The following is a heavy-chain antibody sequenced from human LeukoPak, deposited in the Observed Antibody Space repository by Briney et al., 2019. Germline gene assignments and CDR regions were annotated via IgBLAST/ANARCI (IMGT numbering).Heavy chain of an antibody. J-gene: IGHJ4*02. CDR2: ISGSGGST. D-gene: IGHD1-26*01. Sequence: GGSLRLSCAASGFTFSSYAMSWVRQAPGKGLEWVSAISGSGGSTYYADSVKGRFAISRDNSKNTLYLQMNSLRAEDTAVYYCAKDSGSYFNLFDYWGQGTLVTVSS. CDR3: AKDSGSYFNLFDY. V-gene: IGHV3-23*01. CDR1: GFTFSSYA.